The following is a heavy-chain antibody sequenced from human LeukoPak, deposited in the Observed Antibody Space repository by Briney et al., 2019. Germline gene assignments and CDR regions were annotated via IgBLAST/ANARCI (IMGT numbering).Heavy chain of an antibody. CDR1: GGSISTSNYY. V-gene: IGHV4-39*07. Sequence: SETLSLTCTVSGGSISTSNYYWGWIRQPPGKGLEWIGNIFYSGSTYYGPSLKSRLTISLDTSRNQFSLKLNSVTAADTAVYYCARVQRGAFDIWGQGTMVTVSS. CDR2: IFYSGST. J-gene: IGHJ3*02. CDR3: ARVQRGAFDI.